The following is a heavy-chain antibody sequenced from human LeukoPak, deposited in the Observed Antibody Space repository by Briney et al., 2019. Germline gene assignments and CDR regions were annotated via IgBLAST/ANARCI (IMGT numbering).Heavy chain of an antibody. V-gene: IGHV4-59*12. Sequence: SETLSLTCTVSGGSISSYYWSWIRQPPGKGLEWIGYVYYSGSTYYNPSLKSRVTISVDTSKNQFSLKLSSVTAADTAVYYCARDSTGDYGDPTGYWGQGTLVTVSS. CDR3: ARDSTGDYGDPTGY. CDR2: VYYSGST. D-gene: IGHD4-17*01. J-gene: IGHJ4*02. CDR1: GGSISSYY.